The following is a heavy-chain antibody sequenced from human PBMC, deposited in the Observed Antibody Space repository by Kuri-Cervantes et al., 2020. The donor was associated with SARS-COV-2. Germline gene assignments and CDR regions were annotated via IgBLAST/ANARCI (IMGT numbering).Heavy chain of an antibody. V-gene: IGHV3-74*01. CDR2: IHTDGSIT. CDR3: AREGTGTNWYFDL. CDR1: GFTFSSNW. D-gene: IGHD1/OR15-1a*01. Sequence: GGSLRLSCVASGFTFSSNWMHWVRQAPGKGLVWVSRIHTDGSITNDAEFVKGRFIISRDNAQNTLYLQMNSLRVEDTAVYYCAREGTGTNWYFDLWGRGTLVTVSS. J-gene: IGHJ2*01.